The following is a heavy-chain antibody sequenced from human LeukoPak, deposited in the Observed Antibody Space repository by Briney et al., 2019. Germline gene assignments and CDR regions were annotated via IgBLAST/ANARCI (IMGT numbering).Heavy chain of an antibody. Sequence: PSETLSLTCTVAGGSISSYYWSWIRQPPGKGLEWIGYIYYSGSTNYNPSLKSRVTISVDLSKNQFSLKLSSVTAADTAVYYCARTTEGGYTYDYFYYYYMDVWGKGTTVTISS. D-gene: IGHD5-18*01. J-gene: IGHJ6*03. CDR3: ARTTEGGYTYDYFYYYYMDV. CDR2: IYYSGST. V-gene: IGHV4-59*01. CDR1: GGSISSYY.